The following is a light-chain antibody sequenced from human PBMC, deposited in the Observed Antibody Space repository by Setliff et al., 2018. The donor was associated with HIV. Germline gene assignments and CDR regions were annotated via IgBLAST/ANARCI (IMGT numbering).Light chain of an antibody. CDR3: QSYDSRLSAWV. CDR2: GNF. CDR1: SSNIGAGYD. Sequence: QSVLTQPPSVSGAPGQRVTISCTGSSSNIGAGYDVHWYQQIPGTAPKLLIYGNFNRPSGVPDRFFGSKSATSASPAITGLQAEDEADYYCQSYDSRLSAWVFGGGTKVTVL. J-gene: IGLJ3*02. V-gene: IGLV1-40*01.